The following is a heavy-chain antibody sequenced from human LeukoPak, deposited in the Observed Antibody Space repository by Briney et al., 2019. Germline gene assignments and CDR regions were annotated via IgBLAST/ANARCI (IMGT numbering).Heavy chain of an antibody. Sequence: SETLSLTCAVYGGSFSGYYWSWIRQPPGKGLEWIGEINHSGSTNYNPSLKSRFTISVDTSKNQFSLKLSSVTAADTAVYYCARHSPYSSSWYRGYFDYWGQGTLVTVSS. J-gene: IGHJ4*02. CDR1: GGSFSGYY. CDR3: ARHSPYSSSWYRGYFDY. CDR2: INHSGST. D-gene: IGHD6-13*01. V-gene: IGHV4-34*01.